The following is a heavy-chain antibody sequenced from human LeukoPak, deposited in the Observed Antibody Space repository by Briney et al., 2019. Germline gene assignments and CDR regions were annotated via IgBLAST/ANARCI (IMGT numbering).Heavy chain of an antibody. CDR2: TYYRSKWYF. V-gene: IGHV6-1*01. CDR1: GDSVASNNAA. Sequence: SQTLSLTCAISGDSVASNNAAWSWIGQSPSRGLEWLGRTYYRSKWYFDFAVSVKSRIAINPDTSKNQFSLQLNSVTPDDTAVYYCVRAAAVFDYWGQGTLVTVSS. D-gene: IGHD6-13*01. CDR3: VRAAAVFDY. J-gene: IGHJ4*02.